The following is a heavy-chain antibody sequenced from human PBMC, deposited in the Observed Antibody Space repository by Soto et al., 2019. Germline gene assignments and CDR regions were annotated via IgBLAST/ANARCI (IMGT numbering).Heavy chain of an antibody. CDR1: GFTFSNYA. V-gene: IGHV3-23*01. CDR3: AILRYCSTISCPTFDY. CDR2: ISGGGGST. J-gene: IGHJ4*02. D-gene: IGHD2-2*01. Sequence: EVQLLESGGGLVQPGGSLRLSCAASGFTFSNYAPTWVRQAPGKGLEWVSVISGGGGSTYYADSVKGRFTISRDDSKDTLYLQMNSLRADDTAVYYCAILRYCSTISCPTFDYWGQGTLVTVSS.